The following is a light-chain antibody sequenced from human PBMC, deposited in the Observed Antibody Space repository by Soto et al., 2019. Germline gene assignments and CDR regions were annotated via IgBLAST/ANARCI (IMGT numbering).Light chain of an antibody. V-gene: IGKV3-20*01. CDR1: QSVRSSH. CDR2: GAS. CDR3: QQYVSSPWA. Sequence: EIVLTQSPGTLSLSPGERATLSCRASQSVRSSHLAWYQQKPGQAPRLLIYGASSRATGIPDRFSGSGSGTDFTLTISRLEPEDFAVYYCQQYVSSPWAFGQGTKVEI. J-gene: IGKJ1*01.